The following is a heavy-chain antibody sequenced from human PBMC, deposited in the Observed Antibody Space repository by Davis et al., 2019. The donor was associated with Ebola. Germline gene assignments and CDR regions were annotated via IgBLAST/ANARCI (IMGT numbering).Heavy chain of an antibody. CDR3: ARRFELWFRELRKYYFDY. D-gene: IGHD3-10*01. Sequence: SETLSLTCTVSGGSISSSSYYWGWIRQPPGKGLEWIGSIYYSGSTYYNPSLKSRVTISVDTSKNQFSLKLSSETAADTAVYYCARRFELWFRELRKYYFDYWGQGTLVTVSS. V-gene: IGHV4-39*01. CDR2: IYYSGST. CDR1: GGSISSSSYY. J-gene: IGHJ4*02.